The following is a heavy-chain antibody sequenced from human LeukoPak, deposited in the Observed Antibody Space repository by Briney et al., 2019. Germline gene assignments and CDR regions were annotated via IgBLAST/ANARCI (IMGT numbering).Heavy chain of an antibody. CDR3: ARVKAVAGTYLFDY. CDR2: IYSGGST. Sequence: GGSLRLSCAASGFTVSSNYMSWVRQAPGKGLEWVSVIYSGGSTYYADSVKGRFTISRDNSKNTLYLQMNSLRAEDTAVYYCARVKAVAGTYLFDYWGQGTLVTVSS. D-gene: IGHD6-19*01. V-gene: IGHV3-53*01. CDR1: GFTVSSNY. J-gene: IGHJ4*02.